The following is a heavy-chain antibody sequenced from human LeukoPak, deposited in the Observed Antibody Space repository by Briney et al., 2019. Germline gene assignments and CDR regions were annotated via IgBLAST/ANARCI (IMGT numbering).Heavy chain of an antibody. CDR3: AGDSGSGWYGVDY. Sequence: PGGSLRLSCAASGFTFSSYGMHWVRQAPGKGLEWVAVIWYDGSNKYYADSVKGRFTISRDNSKNTLYLQMNSLRAEDTAVYYCAGDSGSGWYGVDYWGQGTLVTVSS. CDR2: IWYDGSNK. D-gene: IGHD6-19*01. CDR1: GFTFSSYG. J-gene: IGHJ4*02. V-gene: IGHV3-33*01.